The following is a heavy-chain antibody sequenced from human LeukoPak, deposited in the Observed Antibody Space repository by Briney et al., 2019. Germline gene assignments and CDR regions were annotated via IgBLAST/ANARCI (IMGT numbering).Heavy chain of an antibody. Sequence: GGSLRLSCAASGFTFSSYSMNWVRQAPGRGLEWVSSISSSSSYIYYADSVKGRFTISRDNAKNSLYLQMNSLRVEDTAVYYCARDFRDRVGATTVWFDPWGQGTLVTVSS. V-gene: IGHV3-21*01. CDR2: ISSSSSYI. D-gene: IGHD1-26*01. J-gene: IGHJ5*02. CDR1: GFTFSSYS. CDR3: ARDFRDRVGATTVWFDP.